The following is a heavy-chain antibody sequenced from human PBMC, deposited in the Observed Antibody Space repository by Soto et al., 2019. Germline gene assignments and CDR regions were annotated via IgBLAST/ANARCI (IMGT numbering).Heavy chain of an antibody. Sequence: QVQLVESGGGVVQPGRSLRLSCAASGFTFSSYAMHWVRQAPGKGLEWVAVISYDGSNKYYADSVKGRFTISRDNSKNTLYLQMNSLRAEDTAVYYCARELYYDSSEPGYYYYYGMDVWGQGTTVTVSS. J-gene: IGHJ6*02. D-gene: IGHD3-22*01. CDR1: GFTFSSYA. V-gene: IGHV3-30-3*01. CDR3: ARELYYDSSEPGYYYYYGMDV. CDR2: ISYDGSNK.